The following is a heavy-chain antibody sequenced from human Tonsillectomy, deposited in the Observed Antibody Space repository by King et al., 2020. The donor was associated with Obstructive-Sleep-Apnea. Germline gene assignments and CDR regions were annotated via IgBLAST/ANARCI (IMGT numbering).Heavy chain of an antibody. Sequence: VQLVESEGGLLQPGGSLRLSIGASGFIFNNYFLTWVRQSPGKGLEWVSGIRGGGDSTNYADSVKGRLTISIENSNHTLYLQMNSLRAEDTAVYYCAKDQGGRQRWLAPFDYWGQGTVVTVSS. CDR3: AKDQGGRQRWLAPFDY. J-gene: IGHJ4*02. D-gene: IGHD6-19*01. CDR1: GFIFNNYF. V-gene: IGHV3-23*04. CDR2: IRGGGDST.